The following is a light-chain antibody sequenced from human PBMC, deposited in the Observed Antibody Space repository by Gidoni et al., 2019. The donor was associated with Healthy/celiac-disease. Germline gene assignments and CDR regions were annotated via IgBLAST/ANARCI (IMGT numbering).Light chain of an antibody. CDR1: QSVSSY. J-gene: IGKJ4*01. CDR2: DAS. Sequence: IVLTHSPATLSLSPGERATLSCRASQSVSSYLAWYQQKPGQAPRLLIYDASNRATGIPARFSGSGSGTDFTLTISSLEPEDFAVYYCQQRSNWSLTFGGGTKVEIK. CDR3: QQRSNWSLT. V-gene: IGKV3-11*01.